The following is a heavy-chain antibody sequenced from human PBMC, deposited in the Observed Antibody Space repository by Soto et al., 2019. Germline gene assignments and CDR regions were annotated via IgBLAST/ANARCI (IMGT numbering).Heavy chain of an antibody. CDR2: IHSSGTT. V-gene: IGHV4-4*07. D-gene: IGHD1-7*01. Sequence: SETLSLTCTVSGGSLDNYLWSWIRQPAGKGPEFIGRIHSSGTTRYNPSLASRVTLSVDTSQNQFSLVLTSITAADTAVYYCARDYGWNYKDFFDPWGQGTLVTVSS. CDR1: GGSLDNYL. CDR3: ARDYGWNYKDFFDP. J-gene: IGHJ5*02.